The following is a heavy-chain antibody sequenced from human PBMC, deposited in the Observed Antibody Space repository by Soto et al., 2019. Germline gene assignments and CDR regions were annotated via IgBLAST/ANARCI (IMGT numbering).Heavy chain of an antibody. Sequence: QVQLVQSGAEVKKPGSSVKVSCKASGGTVSSYTISWVRQAPGQGLEWMGRIIPILGIANYAQKFQGRVTITADKSTSTADMELSSLRAEDTAVYYCAREGASSGESGAFDIWGQGTMVTVSS. CDR3: AREGASSGESGAFDI. CDR2: IIPILGIA. CDR1: GGTVSSYT. J-gene: IGHJ3*02. D-gene: IGHD1-1*01. V-gene: IGHV1-69*08.